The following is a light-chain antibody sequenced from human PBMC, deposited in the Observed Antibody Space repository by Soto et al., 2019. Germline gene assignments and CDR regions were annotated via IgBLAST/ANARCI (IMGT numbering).Light chain of an antibody. CDR3: RSYTSSSTYV. CDR1: SSDVGGYNY. V-gene: IGLV2-14*01. CDR2: DVT. Sequence: QSALTQPASVSGSPGQSITISCTGTSSDVGGYNYVSWYQQHPGKAPKLMIYDVTNRPSGVSSRFSGSKSGNTASLTISGLQDEDEAEYYCRSYTSSSTYVFGNGTKPTVL. J-gene: IGLJ1*01.